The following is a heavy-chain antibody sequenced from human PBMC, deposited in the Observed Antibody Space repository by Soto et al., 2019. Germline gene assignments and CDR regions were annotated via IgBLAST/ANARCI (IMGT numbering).Heavy chain of an antibody. CDR3: APEAVAGTGHWFDP. V-gene: IGHV1-3*01. J-gene: IGHJ5*02. Sequence: GASVKVSCKASGYTFTSYAMHWVRQAPGQRLEWMGWINAGNGNTKYSQKFQGRVTITRDTSASTAYMELSSLRSEDTAVYYCAPEAVAGTGHWFDPWGQGTLVTGSS. CDR2: INAGNGNT. D-gene: IGHD6-19*01. CDR1: GYTFTSYA.